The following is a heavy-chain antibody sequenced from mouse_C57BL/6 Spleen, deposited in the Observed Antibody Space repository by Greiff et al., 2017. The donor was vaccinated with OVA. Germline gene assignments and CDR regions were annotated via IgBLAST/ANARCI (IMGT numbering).Heavy chain of an antibody. CDR3: ARNPEFITTVVDYAMDY. Sequence: VKLQQPGTELVKPGASVKLSCKASGYTFTSYWMHWVKQRPGQGLEWIGNINPSNGGTNYNEKFKSKATLTVDKSSSTAYMQLSSLTSEDSAVYYCARNPEFITTVVDYAMDYWGQGTSVTVSS. D-gene: IGHD1-1*01. J-gene: IGHJ4*01. CDR2: INPSNGGT. V-gene: IGHV1-53*01. CDR1: GYTFTSYW.